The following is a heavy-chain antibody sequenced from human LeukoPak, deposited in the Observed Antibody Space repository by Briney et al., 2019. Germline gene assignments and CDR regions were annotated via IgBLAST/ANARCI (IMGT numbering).Heavy chain of an antibody. V-gene: IGHV1-18*01. CDR2: ISTYNGNP. CDR1: GYTFTSYG. CDR3: AREWSSSPGVVDF. D-gene: IGHD6-6*01. J-gene: IGHJ4*02. Sequence: ASVKVSCKASGYTFTSYGISWVRQAPGQGVEWMGWISTYNGNPNFAQKLKGRVTMTTDTSTSTAYMELRSLRSDDTAVYYCAREWSSSPGVVDFWGQGTLVTVSS.